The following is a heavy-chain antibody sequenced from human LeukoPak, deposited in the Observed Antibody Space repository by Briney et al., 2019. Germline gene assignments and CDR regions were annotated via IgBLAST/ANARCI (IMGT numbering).Heavy chain of an antibody. CDR1: GGSTTGYS. J-gene: IGHJ4*02. D-gene: IGHD4-17*01. Sequence: SETLSLTCAVSGGSTTGYSWSWVRQPPGKGLEWIGYIYYLVSTAYNPYPMRRATLSIDTSKSQFSQSLRSVTAADTAVYDYARDRIRGHGDYEYWSQGILVTVSS. CDR2: IYYLVST. CDR3: ARDRIRGHGDYEY. V-gene: IGHV4-34*11.